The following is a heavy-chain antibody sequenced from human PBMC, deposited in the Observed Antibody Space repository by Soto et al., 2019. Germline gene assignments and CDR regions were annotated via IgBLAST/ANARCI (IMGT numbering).Heavy chain of an antibody. CDR2: INAGNGNT. CDR3: ARGVGSGSYYNQYNWFDP. D-gene: IGHD3-10*01. V-gene: IGHV1-3*01. J-gene: IGHJ5*02. CDR1: GYTFTSYA. Sequence: AASVKVSCKASGYTFTSYAMHWVRQAPGQRLEWMGWINAGNGNTKYSQKFQGRVTITRDTSASTAYMELRSLRSDDTAVYYCARGVGSGSYYNQYNWFDPWGQGTLVTVSS.